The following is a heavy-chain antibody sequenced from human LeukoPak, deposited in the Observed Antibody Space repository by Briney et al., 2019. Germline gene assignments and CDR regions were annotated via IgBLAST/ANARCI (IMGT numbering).Heavy chain of an antibody. CDR2: ISWNSGSI. D-gene: IGHD2-2*01. CDR3: ARVSVKDIVVVPAAATMGMDV. CDR1: GFTFDDYA. Sequence: GGSLRLSCAASGFTFDDYAMHWVRHAPGKGLEWVSGISWNSGSIGYADSVKGRFTISRDNAKNTLYLQMNSLRAEDTAVYYCARVSVKDIVVVPAAATMGMDVWGQGTTVTVS. V-gene: IGHV3-9*01. J-gene: IGHJ6*02.